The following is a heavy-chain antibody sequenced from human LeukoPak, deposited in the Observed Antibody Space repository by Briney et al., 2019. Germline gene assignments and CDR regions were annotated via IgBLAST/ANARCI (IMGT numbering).Heavy chain of an antibody. D-gene: IGHD3-9*01. Sequence: GGSLRLSCAASGFTFSDYYMSWIRQAPGKGLEWVSYISSSGSTIYYADSVKGRFTISRDNAKNSLYLQMNSLRAEDTAVYYCARDKHRYFDWLEVYWGQGTLVTVSS. V-gene: IGHV3-11*01. J-gene: IGHJ4*02. CDR2: ISSSGSTI. CDR1: GFTFSDYY. CDR3: ARDKHRYFDWLEVY.